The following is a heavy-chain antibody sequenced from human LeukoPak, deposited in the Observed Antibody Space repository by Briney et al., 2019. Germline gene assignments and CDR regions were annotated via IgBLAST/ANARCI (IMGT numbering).Heavy chain of an antibody. D-gene: IGHD3-9*01. V-gene: IGHV4-61*01. CDR1: GGSVSSGSYY. CDR2: IYQTGRT. Sequence: PSETLSLTCTVSGGSVSSGSYYWSWIRQPPGKGLEWIGHIYQTGRTNYNPSLKSRVTISLDTSKNQFSLKLTSVSAADTAVYYCARDVRTINVLTGYYRPYYFDYWGQGTLVTVSS. J-gene: IGHJ4*02. CDR3: ARDVRTINVLTGYYRPYYFDY.